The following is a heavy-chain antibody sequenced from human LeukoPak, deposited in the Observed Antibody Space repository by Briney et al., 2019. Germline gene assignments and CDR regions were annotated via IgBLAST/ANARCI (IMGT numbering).Heavy chain of an antibody. V-gene: IGHV3-23*01. D-gene: IGHD6-13*01. Sequence: GGSLRLSCEVSGFTFSTEAMTWVRQAPGKGLEWVSSISDSSRTTYYADSVQGRFTISRDNSRNTVYLQMNSLRVEDTAFYYCAKKLGFIPQFDYWSQGTMVAVSS. CDR3: AKKLGFIPQFDY. CDR1: GFTFSTEA. J-gene: IGHJ4*02. CDR2: ISDSSRTT.